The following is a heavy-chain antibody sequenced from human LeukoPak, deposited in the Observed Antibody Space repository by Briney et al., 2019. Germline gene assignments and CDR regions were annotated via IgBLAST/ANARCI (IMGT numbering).Heavy chain of an antibody. CDR1: GGTFSSYA. V-gene: IGHV1-69*05. J-gene: IGHJ4*02. CDR2: IIPIFGTA. D-gene: IGHD3-9*01. Sequence: SVKVSCKASGGTFSSYAISWVRQAPGQGLEWMGGIIPIFGTANYAQKFQGRVTITTDESTSTAYMELSSLRSEDTAVYYCASPADPLTGYTHDYWGQGTLVTVSS. CDR3: ASPADPLTGYTHDY.